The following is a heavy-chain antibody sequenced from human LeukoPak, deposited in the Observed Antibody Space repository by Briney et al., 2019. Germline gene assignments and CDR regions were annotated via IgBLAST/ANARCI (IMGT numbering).Heavy chain of an antibody. CDR1: GFTFSSYA. CDR2: ISYDGSNK. J-gene: IGHJ4*02. D-gene: IGHD3-22*01. Sequence: GRSLRLSCAASGFTFSSYAMHWVRQAPGKGLEWVAVISYDGSNKYYADSVKGRFTISRDNSKNTLYLQMNSLRAEDTAVYYCAKCPYYYDSSGHYTDYWGQGTLVTVSS. CDR3: AKCPYYYDSSGHYTDY. V-gene: IGHV3-30-3*02.